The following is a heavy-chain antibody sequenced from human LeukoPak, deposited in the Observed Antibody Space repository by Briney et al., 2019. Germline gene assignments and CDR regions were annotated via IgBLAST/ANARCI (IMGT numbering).Heavy chain of an antibody. CDR1: GGSISSITYY. CDR2: MYYRGNT. D-gene: IGHD1-7*01. J-gene: IGHJ4*02. CDR3: ARLFGNYQNYFDY. V-gene: IGHV4-39*07. Sequence: PSETLSLTCTVSGGSISSITYYWGWIRQPPGKGLEWVGHMYYRGNTFYNPSLKSRVTISVDTSKNQFSLKLRSVTAADTAVYYCARLFGNYQNYFDYWGQGTLVTVSS.